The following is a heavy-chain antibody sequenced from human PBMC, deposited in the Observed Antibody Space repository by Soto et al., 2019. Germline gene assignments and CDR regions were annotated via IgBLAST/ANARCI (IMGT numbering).Heavy chain of an antibody. V-gene: IGHV3-23*01. CDR3: PKDSRISAYCRDGSCFSFHY. CDR2: ISGSGGST. CDR1: GFTFSSYA. J-gene: IGHJ4*02. Sequence: GGSLRLSCAASGFTFSSYAMSWVRQAPGKGLEWVSAISGSGGSTYYADSVKGRFTISRDNSKNTLYLQMNSLRAEDTAVYYCPKDSRISAYCRDGSCFSFHYWGPVTLVTV. D-gene: IGHD2-15*01.